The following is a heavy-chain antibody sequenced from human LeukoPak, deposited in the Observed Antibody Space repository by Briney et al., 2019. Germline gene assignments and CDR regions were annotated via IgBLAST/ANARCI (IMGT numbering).Heavy chain of an antibody. J-gene: IGHJ4*02. Sequence: GGSLRLSCAASGFTVSNNYMSWVRQAPGKGLEWVLVIYSGGGTYYADSVKGRFTISRDNSKNTLYLQMNSLRAEDTAVYYCARGGSNGYATLDYWGQGTLVTVSS. CDR1: GFTVSNNY. CDR3: ARGGSNGYATLDY. V-gene: IGHV3-66*01. CDR2: IYSGGGT. D-gene: IGHD5-12*01.